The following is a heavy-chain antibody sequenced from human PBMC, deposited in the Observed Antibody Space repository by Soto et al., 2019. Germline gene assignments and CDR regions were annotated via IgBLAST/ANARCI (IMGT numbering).Heavy chain of an antibody. D-gene: IGHD2-2*03. CDR1: GYTFTSYG. V-gene: IGHV1-18*01. Sequence: GASVKVSCKASGYTFTSYGISWVRQAPGQGLERMGWISAYNGNTNYAQKLQGRVTMTTDTSTSTAYMELRSLRSDDTSVYYCARDPWIFWGDHFDYWGQGTLVTVSS. CDR3: ARDPWIFWGDHFDY. J-gene: IGHJ4*02. CDR2: ISAYNGNT.